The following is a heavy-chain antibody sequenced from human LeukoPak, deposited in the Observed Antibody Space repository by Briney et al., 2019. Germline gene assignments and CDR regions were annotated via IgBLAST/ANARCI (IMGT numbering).Heavy chain of an antibody. CDR3: AREGSAAAGPYYYYLDV. CDR1: GGSFSGYY. CDR2: INHSGST. V-gene: IGHV4-34*01. D-gene: IGHD6-13*01. Sequence: SETLSLTCAVYGGSFSGYYGSWIRQPPGKGLEWIGEINHSGSTNYNPSLKSRVTISVDTSKNQFSLKLSSVTAADTALYYCAREGSAAAGPYYYYLDVWGKGTTVTVSS. J-gene: IGHJ6*03.